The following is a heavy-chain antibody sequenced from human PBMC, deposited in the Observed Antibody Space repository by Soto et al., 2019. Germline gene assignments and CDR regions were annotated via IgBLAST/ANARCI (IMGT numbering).Heavy chain of an antibody. D-gene: IGHD2-2*01. CDR1: GGSISSGGYY. Sequence: QVQLQESGPGLVKPSQTLSLTCTVSGGSISSGGYYWSWLRQHPGKGLEWIGYIYYSGSTYYNPSLKSRVTISVDTSKNPFSLQLSSVTAADTAVYYCARDKAMPFYGMDVWGQGTTVTVSS. CDR2: IYYSGST. J-gene: IGHJ6*02. V-gene: IGHV4-31*03. CDR3: ARDKAMPFYGMDV.